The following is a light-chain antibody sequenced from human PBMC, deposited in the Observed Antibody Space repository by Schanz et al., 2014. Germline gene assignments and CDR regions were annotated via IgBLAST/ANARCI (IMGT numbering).Light chain of an antibody. Sequence: EIVLTQSPGTLSLSPGERATLSCKASQSISGYDLAWHQQKPGQAPRLLIYGASSRATGIPDRFSGSGSGTDFTLTISRLEPEDFAVYYCQQYGSSRWTFGQGTKVEIK. CDR2: GAS. CDR1: QSISGYD. CDR3: QQYGSSRWT. J-gene: IGKJ1*01. V-gene: IGKV3-20*01.